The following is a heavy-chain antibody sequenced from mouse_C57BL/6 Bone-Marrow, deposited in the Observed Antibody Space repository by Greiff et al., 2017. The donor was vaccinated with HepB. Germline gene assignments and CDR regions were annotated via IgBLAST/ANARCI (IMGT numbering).Heavy chain of an antibody. CDR1: GYAFSSSW. Sequence: QVQLQQSGPELVKPGASVKISCKASGYAFSSSWMNWVKQRPGKGLEWIGRIYPGDGDTNYNGKFKGKATLTADKSSSTAYMQLSSLTSEDSAVYFCARRLDSSGHWGQGTLVTVSA. V-gene: IGHV1-82*01. CDR3: ARRLDSSGH. CDR2: IYPGDGDT. D-gene: IGHD3-2*02. J-gene: IGHJ3*01.